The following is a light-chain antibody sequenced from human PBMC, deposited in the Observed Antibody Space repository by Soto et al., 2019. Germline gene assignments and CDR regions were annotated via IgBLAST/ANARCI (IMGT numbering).Light chain of an antibody. CDR2: GAS. CDR1: QFIMDSSTNDNR. Sequence: IVMTPSPDSVAVSLGERATINCKSSQFIMDSSTNDNRLAWFQQRPGQPPKLIIYGASTREFGVPDRFSGSGSGTDFSLTISSLQAEDVAVYYCQQYYNIPFSFGPGTKVDVK. J-gene: IGKJ3*01. V-gene: IGKV4-1*01. CDR3: QQYYNIPFS.